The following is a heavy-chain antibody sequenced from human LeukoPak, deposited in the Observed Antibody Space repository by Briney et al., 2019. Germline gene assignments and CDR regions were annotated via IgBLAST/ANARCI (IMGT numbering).Heavy chain of an antibody. D-gene: IGHD3-10*01. Sequence: SVKVSCKASGGTFSSYAISWVRQAPGQGLEWMGGIIPIFGTANYAQKFQGRVTITTDESTSTAYMELSSLRSEDTAVYYCARGPIMVRGVINHYYYGMDVWGQGTTVTVSS. CDR2: IIPIFGTA. CDR1: GGTFSSYA. V-gene: IGHV1-69*05. CDR3: ARGPIMVRGVINHYYYGMDV. J-gene: IGHJ6*02.